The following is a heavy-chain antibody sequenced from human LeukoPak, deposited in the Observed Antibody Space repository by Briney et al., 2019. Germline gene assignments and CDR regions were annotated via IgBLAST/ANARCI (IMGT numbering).Heavy chain of an antibody. D-gene: IGHD6-19*01. V-gene: IGHV1-2*04. Sequence: ASVNVSCKASGYTFTGYYMHWVRQAPGQGLEWMGWINPNSGGTNYAQKFQGWVTMTRDTSISTAYMELSRLRSDDTAVYYCARGAAVAGNPPLSDYWGQGTLVTVSS. CDR2: INPNSGGT. J-gene: IGHJ4*02. CDR1: GYTFTGYY. CDR3: ARGAAVAGNPPLSDY.